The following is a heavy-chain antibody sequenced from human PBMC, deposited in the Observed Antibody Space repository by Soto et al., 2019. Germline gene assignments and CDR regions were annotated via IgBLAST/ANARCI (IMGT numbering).Heavy chain of an antibody. CDR3: VRAAGYSGNDYVYYYGMDV. CDR2: VWYDGGNK. CDR1: GFTFRNYS. D-gene: IGHD5-12*01. J-gene: IGHJ6*02. Sequence: QVQLVESGGGVVQPGRSLRLSCAASGFTFRNYSMHWVRQAPAKGLEWVALVWYDGGNKNYVDSVKGRFTISRDNSKNTLYLQMNSRRDEDTAVYYCVRAAGYSGNDYVYYYGMDVWGQGTTVTVSS. V-gene: IGHV3-33*01.